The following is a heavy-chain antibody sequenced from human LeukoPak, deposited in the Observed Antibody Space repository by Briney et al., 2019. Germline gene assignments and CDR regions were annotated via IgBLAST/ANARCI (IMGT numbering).Heavy chain of an antibody. V-gene: IGHV3-23*01. D-gene: IGHD6-19*01. CDR3: AGSGWYPTPFDY. Sequence: PGGSLRLSCAASGFTFSSYAMSWVRQAPGKGLEWVSAISGSGGSTYYADSVKGRFTISRDNSKNTLYLQMNSLRAEDRAVYYCAGSGWYPTPFDYWGQGTLVTVSS. CDR1: GFTFSSYA. J-gene: IGHJ4*02. CDR2: ISGSGGST.